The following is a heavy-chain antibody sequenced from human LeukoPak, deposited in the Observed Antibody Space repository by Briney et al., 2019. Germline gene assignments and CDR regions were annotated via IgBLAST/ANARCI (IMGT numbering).Heavy chain of an antibody. J-gene: IGHJ4*02. CDR2: NFPADSDT. V-gene: IGHV5-51*01. CDR3: ASVYSSTSWDY. D-gene: IGHD6-13*01. Sequence: GESLKISCRASGYSFTTYWIGWVRQMPGKGLEWMGVNFPADSDTRYSPSFQGQVTISADKSISTAYLQWSSLKASDTAMYYCASVYSSTSWDYWGQGTLVTVSS. CDR1: GYSFTTYW.